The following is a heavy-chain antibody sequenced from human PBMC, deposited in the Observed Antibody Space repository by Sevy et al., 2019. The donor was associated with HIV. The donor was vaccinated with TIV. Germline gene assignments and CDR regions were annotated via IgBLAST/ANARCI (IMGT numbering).Heavy chain of an antibody. D-gene: IGHD1-26*01. V-gene: IGHV4-39*03. CDR2: SHYSGRP. CDR1: GGSITNSHDY. CDR3: VGHTAPLHRLDGDET. Sequence: SETLSLTCAVSGGSITNSHDYWGWVRQSPEKGLEWIGNSHYSGRPYYNPSFARRLPISVDTTTQQVFLQLASVTAADTAFYFCVGHTAPLHRLDGDETWGRGILVTVSS. J-gene: IGHJ4*02.